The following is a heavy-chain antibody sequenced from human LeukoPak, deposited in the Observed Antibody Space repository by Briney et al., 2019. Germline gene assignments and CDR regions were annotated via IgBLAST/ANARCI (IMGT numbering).Heavy chain of an antibody. V-gene: IGHV4-34*01. Sequence: SETLSLTCAVYGGSFSGYYWSWIRQPPGKGLEWIGEINHSGSTNYNPSLKGRVTISVDTSKNQFSLKLSSVTAADTAVYYCASYYYDSSAQGNWGQGTLVTVSS. CDR1: GGSFSGYY. CDR3: ASYYYDSSAQGN. D-gene: IGHD3-22*01. J-gene: IGHJ4*02. CDR2: INHSGST.